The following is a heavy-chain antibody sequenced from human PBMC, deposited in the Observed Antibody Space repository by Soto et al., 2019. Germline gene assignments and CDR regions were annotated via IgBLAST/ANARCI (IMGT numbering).Heavy chain of an antibody. V-gene: IGHV4-34*01. D-gene: IGHD3-22*01. J-gene: IGHJ4*02. CDR1: GGSFSGYY. Sequence: SETLSVTCAVYGGSFSGYYWSWIRQPPGKGMEWIGEINHSGSTNYNPSLKSRVTISVDTSKNQFSLKLSSVTAADTAVYYCATDYYDSSGYYFAYFDFWGQGTLVTVS. CDR2: INHSGST. CDR3: ATDYYDSSGYYFAYFDF.